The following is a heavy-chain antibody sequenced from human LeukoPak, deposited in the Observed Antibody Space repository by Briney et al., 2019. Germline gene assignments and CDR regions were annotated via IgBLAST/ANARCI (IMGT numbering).Heavy chain of an antibody. V-gene: IGHV3-23*01. CDR3: AKTDLTTAVRPLDY. J-gene: IGHJ4*02. D-gene: IGHD6-6*01. CDR1: GFTFSSYA. CDR2: ISGSGHST. Sequence: GGSLRLSCAASGFTFSSYAMSWVRQAPGKGLEWASAISGSGHSTYYADSVKGRFTISRDNSKNTLSLQMNSLRAEDTAVYYCAKTDLTTAVRPLDYWGQGTLVTVSS.